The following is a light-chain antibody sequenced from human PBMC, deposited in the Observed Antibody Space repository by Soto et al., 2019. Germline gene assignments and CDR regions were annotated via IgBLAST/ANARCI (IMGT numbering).Light chain of an antibody. V-gene: IGKV1-39*01. J-gene: IGKJ1*01. CDR2: DAS. CDR3: RQSYSAPTT. CDR1: QSISTY. Sequence: DIQMTQSPSSLSASVGDRVTITCRASQSISTYINWYQQKPGKAPKFLIYDASSLQSGVPSRSSGSVSGTDFTLTISGLQPDDFATYYCRQSYSAPTTFGQGTKVEIK.